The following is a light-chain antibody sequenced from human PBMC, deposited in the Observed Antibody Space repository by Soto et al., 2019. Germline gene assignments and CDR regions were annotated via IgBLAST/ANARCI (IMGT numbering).Light chain of an antibody. Sequence: DIQLTQSPSFLSASVGDGVTITCRASQGISSYLAWHQQKPGKAPKLLIYAASTLQSGVPSRFSGSGSGTEFTLTISSLQPEDFATYYCQQLNSYPLTFGGGTKVEIK. J-gene: IGKJ4*01. CDR1: QGISSY. V-gene: IGKV1-9*01. CDR3: QQLNSYPLT. CDR2: AAS.